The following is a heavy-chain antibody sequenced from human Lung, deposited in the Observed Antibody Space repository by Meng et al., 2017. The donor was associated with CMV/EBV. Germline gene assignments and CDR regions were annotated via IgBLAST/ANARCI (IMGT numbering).Heavy chain of an antibody. CDR3: ARGPIDSVSN. D-gene: IGHD2-15*01. J-gene: IGHJ4*02. Sequence: SVKVSCKASGYTFTTYDINWVRQATGQGLEWMGWMNPNSGDTGYAQKFQGRVTMTRNTSISTAYMDLSSLRSDDTAVYYCARGPIDSVSNWGQGTLVNVSS. V-gene: IGHV1-8*01. CDR2: MNPNSGDT. CDR1: GYTFTTYD.